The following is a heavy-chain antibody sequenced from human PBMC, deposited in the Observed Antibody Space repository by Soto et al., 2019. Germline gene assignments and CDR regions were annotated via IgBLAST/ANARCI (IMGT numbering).Heavy chain of an antibody. D-gene: IGHD2-21*01. CDR2: IYSSGST. V-gene: IGHV4-30-4*01. J-gene: IGHJ4*02. CDR1: GGSITSEDFY. Sequence: PSEMLSLTGTVSGGSITSEDFYWNWIRQPPGKSLEWIGYIYSSGSTYYNPSLKSRITISIDTSKNQFSLRLRSVSAADTAMYYCARSTGRYWGQGILVTVS. CDR3: ARSTGRY.